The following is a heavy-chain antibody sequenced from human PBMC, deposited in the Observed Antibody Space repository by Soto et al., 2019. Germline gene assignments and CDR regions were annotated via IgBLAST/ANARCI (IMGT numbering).Heavy chain of an antibody. J-gene: IGHJ4*02. CDR2: IYYSGST. CDR3: AAAAAGIFDY. V-gene: IGHV4-61*01. D-gene: IGHD6-13*01. CDR1: GGSVSSGSYY. Sequence: WETLSLTCTVSGGSVSSGSYYWSWIRQPPGKGLEWIGYIYYSGSTNYNPSLKSRVTISVDTSKNQFSLKLSSVTAADTAVYYCAAAAAGIFDYWGQGTLVTVS.